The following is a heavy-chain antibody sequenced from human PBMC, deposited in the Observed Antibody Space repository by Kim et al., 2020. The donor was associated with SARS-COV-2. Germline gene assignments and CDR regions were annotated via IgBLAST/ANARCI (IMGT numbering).Heavy chain of an antibody. CDR3: ARVRGVVITQIFDY. CDR1: GFTFSSYA. J-gene: IGHJ4*02. D-gene: IGHD3-3*01. CDR2: ISYDGSNK. V-gene: IGHV3-30-3*01. Sequence: GGSLRLSCAASGFTFSSYAMHWVRQAPGKGLEWVAVISYDGSNKYYADSVKGRFTISRDNSKNTLYLQMNSLRAEDTAVYYCARVRGVVITQIFDYWGQG.